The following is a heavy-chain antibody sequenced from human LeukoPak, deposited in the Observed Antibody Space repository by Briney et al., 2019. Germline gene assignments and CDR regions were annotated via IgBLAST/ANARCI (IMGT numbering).Heavy chain of an antibody. CDR3: ASSPKSTYYYDSSGYYDY. V-gene: IGHV4-38-2*02. CDR1: GYSISSGYY. CDR2: IYHRGRT. J-gene: IGHJ4*02. Sequence: SETLSLTCTVSGYSISSGYYWGWIRPPPGKGLECIGRIYHRGRTYYNPSLKSRVTISVDTSKNQFSLKLSSVTAADTAVYYCASSPKSTYYYDSSGYYDYWGQGTLVTVSS. D-gene: IGHD3-22*01.